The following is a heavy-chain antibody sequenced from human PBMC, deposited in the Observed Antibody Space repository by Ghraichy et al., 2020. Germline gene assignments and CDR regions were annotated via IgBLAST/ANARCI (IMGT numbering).Heavy chain of an antibody. Sequence: ASVKVSCKVSGYTLTELSMHWVRQAPGKGLEWMGGFDPEDGETIYAQKFQGRVTMTEDTSTDTAYMELSSLRSEDTAVYYCATTGGYYDYVWGSYRYVDYWGQGTLVTVSS. CDR1: GYTLTELS. CDR3: ATTGGYYDYVWGSYRYVDY. J-gene: IGHJ4*02. V-gene: IGHV1-24*01. CDR2: FDPEDGET. D-gene: IGHD3-16*02.